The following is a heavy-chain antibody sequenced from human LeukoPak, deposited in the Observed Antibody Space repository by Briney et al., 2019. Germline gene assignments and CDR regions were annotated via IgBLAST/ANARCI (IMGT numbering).Heavy chain of an antibody. CDR3: GRTVGYCDY. V-gene: IGHV6-1*01. Sequence: SQTLSLTCAISGDRVSNKGAAWNWIRESPSRGLEWLGRTFYRSKWYNDYAVSVKGRIIVSANTSKNQFSLHLNSVTPDDTAVYYCGRTVGYCDYWGQGILVTVSS. D-gene: IGHD2-8*01. CDR1: GDRVSNKGAA. J-gene: IGHJ4*02. CDR2: TFYRSKWYN.